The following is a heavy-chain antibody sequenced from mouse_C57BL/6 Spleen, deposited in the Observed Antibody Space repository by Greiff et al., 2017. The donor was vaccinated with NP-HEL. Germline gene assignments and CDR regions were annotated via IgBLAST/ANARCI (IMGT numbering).Heavy chain of an antibody. CDR1: GFTFSSYA. Sequence: EVMLVESGGGLVKPGGSLKLSCAASGFTFSSYAMSWVRQTPEKRLEWVATISDGGSYTYYPDNVKGRFTISRDNAKNNLYLQMSHLKSEDTAMYYCARDTPINPFAYWGQGTLVTVSA. D-gene: IGHD2-4*01. V-gene: IGHV5-4*01. CDR2: ISDGGSYT. J-gene: IGHJ3*01. CDR3: ARDTPINPFAY.